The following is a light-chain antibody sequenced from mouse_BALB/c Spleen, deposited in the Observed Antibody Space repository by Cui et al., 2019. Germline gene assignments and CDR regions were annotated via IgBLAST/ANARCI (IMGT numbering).Light chain of an antibody. J-gene: IGKJ4*01. V-gene: IGKV4-59*01. CDR1: SSVSY. CDR2: DTS. CDR3: QQWSSNPFT. Sequence: QIVLTQSPAIMSASPGEKVTMTCSASSSVSYTHWYQQKSGTSPKRWIYDTSKLASGVPARFSGSGSGTSYSLTISSMEAEDAATYYCQQWSSNPFTFGSGTKLEIK.